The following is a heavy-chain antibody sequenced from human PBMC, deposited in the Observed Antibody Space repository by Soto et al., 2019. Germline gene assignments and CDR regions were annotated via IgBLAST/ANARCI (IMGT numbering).Heavy chain of an antibody. CDR1: GSEFTFKNYG. CDR3: EGRDDPLHI. J-gene: IGHJ3*02. CDR2: IWHDGSQK. V-gene: IGHV3-33*01. Sequence: QVQLLESGGGVVQPETSLRLSCAASGSEFTFKNYGIHWVRQAPGKGLEWVAVIWHDGSQKYYADSVRGRFTISRDNSKKTVYLQMNSLRAEDTAGYYCEGRDDPLHIWGQGTMVTVSS.